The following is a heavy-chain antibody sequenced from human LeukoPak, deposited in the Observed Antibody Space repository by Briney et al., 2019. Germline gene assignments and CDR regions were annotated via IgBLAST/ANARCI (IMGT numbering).Heavy chain of an antibody. Sequence: SETLSLTCSVSGYSISSGYYWDWIRQPPGKGLDWIASIYHSGKSYYNPSLESRVTISVDMSENQFSLKLTSVTAADTAEYYCARESVSGSFLYQRLLDNWGQGTLVTVSS. V-gene: IGHV4-38-2*02. CDR3: ARESVSGSFLYQRLLDN. CDR2: IYHSGKS. J-gene: IGHJ4*02. D-gene: IGHD6-19*01. CDR1: GYSISSGYY.